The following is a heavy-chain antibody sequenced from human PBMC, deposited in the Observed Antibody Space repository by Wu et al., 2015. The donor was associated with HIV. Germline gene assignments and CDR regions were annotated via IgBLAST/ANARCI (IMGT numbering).Heavy chain of an antibody. J-gene: IGHJ6*03. CDR1: GGTFSNYA. CDR2: ITPIFTTA. V-gene: IGHV1-69*05. Sequence: QVQLVQSGAEVKKPGSSVKVSCKASGGTFSNYAISWVRQAPGQGLEWMGGITPIFTTAKYAQKFQGRVTITRDESSSTAYMDLSSLRSEDTAVYYCARGVRPGYCSSASSPPLYYYYYYIGRRGVERDHGHRLL. D-gene: IGHD2-2*01. CDR3: ARGVRPGYCSSASSPPLYYYYYYIGRR.